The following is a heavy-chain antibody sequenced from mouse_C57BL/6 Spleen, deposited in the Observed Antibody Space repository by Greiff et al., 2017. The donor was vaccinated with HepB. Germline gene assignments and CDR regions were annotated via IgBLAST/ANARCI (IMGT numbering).Heavy chain of an antibody. CDR3: ARSNITTRAWFAY. D-gene: IGHD1-1*01. J-gene: IGHJ3*01. CDR1: GYTFTSYW. Sequence: VKLMESGAELAKPGASVKLSCKASGYTFTSYWMHWVKQRPGQGLEWIGYINPSSGYTKYNQKFKDKATLTADKSSSTAYMQLSSLTYEDSAVYYCARSNITTRAWFAYWGQGTLVTVSA. CDR2: INPSSGYT. V-gene: IGHV1-7*01.